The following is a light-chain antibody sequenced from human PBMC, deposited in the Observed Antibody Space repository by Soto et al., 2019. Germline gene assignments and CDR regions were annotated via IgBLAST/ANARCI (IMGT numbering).Light chain of an antibody. CDR3: QQVNTYPRT. CDR1: QRISGW. J-gene: IGKJ4*01. CDR2: EES. V-gene: IGKV1-5*01. Sequence: DIQMTQSPSTLSASVGDTVTITCRSSQRISGWLAWYQQKPGKPPKLLIYEESTLQSGVPSRFSGRKSGTQFTLTIDSLQPEDFATYYCQQVNTYPRTFGGGTKVDIK.